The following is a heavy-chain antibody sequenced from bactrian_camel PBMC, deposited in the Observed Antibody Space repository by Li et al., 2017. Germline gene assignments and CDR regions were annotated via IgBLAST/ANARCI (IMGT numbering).Heavy chain of an antibody. Sequence: VQLVESGGGSVQTGGSLRLSCVASGYTAGSGCLGWFRQSPGKEREVVAAIDSDGSTLYADSVKGRFTISRDNPKNILYLQMSNLSPEDTAMYYCAADESGGSFYCSTRRAFDYWGQGTQVTVS. CDR3: AADESGGSFYCSTRRAFDY. J-gene: IGHJ4*01. D-gene: IGHD1*01. CDR2: IDSDGST. CDR1: GYTAGSGC. V-gene: IGHV3S55*01.